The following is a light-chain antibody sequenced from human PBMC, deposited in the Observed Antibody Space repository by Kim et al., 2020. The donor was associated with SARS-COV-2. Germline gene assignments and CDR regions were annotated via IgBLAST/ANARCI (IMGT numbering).Light chain of an antibody. CDR2: QDN. Sequence: SYELTQPPSVSVSPGQTASITCSGDKLGDKYAFWYQQKPGHSPVLVIYQDNKRPSGIPERFSGSNSANTATLTISGTQAMDEADYYCQAWDSSTGVFGGGTKVTVL. CDR3: QAWDSSTGV. V-gene: IGLV3-1*01. CDR1: KLGDKY. J-gene: IGLJ3*02.